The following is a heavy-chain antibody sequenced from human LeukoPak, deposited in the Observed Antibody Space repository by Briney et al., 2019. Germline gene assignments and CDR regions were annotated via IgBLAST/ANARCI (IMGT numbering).Heavy chain of an antibody. CDR2: ISSISSYI. CDR1: GFTFSSYS. J-gene: IGHJ3*02. Sequence: GGSLRLSCAASGFTFSSYSMNWVRQAPGKGLEWVSSISSISSYIYYADSVKGRFTVSRDNAKNSLYLQMDSLRAEDTAVYYCARDPSGTYYPRVSGALDIWGQGTLVTVSS. D-gene: IGHD1-26*01. CDR3: ARDPSGTYYPRVSGALDI. V-gene: IGHV3-21*01.